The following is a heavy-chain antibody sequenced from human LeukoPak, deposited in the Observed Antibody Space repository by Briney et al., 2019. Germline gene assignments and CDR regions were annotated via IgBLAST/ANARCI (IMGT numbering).Heavy chain of an antibody. CDR1: GYTFTGYY. D-gene: IGHD4-23*01. Sequence: ASVKVSCKASGYTFTGYYMHWVRQAPGQGLEWMGWINPNSGGTNYAQKFQGRVTMTRDTSISTAYMELSRLRSDDTAVYYCAGDYGGNSESFDYWGQGTLVTVSS. J-gene: IGHJ4*02. CDR3: AGDYGGNSESFDY. CDR2: INPNSGGT. V-gene: IGHV1-2*02.